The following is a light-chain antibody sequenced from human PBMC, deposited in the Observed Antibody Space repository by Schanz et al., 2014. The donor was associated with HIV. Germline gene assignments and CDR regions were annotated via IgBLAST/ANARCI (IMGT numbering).Light chain of an antibody. Sequence: QSVLTQPPSASGTPGQRVTMSCSASSSNIATNAVNWYQQLPGTAPTLLIYATYNRPSGVPDRFSGSQSGASASLAISGLQSEDEADYYCATWDDSLNGWVFGGGTKLTVL. CDR2: ATY. CDR3: ATWDDSLNGWV. CDR1: SSNIATNA. V-gene: IGLV1-44*01. J-gene: IGLJ3*02.